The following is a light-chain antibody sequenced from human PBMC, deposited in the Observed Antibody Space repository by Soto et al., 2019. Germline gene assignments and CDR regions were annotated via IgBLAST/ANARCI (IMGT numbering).Light chain of an antibody. J-gene: IGLJ2*01. CDR3: AAWDDSLSGPNVV. CDR2: RNN. CDR1: SSNIGSNY. Sequence: QSVLTQPPSASGTPGQRVTISCSGSSSNIGSNYVYWYQQLPGTAPKLLIYRNNQRPSGVPDQFSGSKSGTSASLAISGLRSEDEADYYCAAWDDSLSGPNVVFGGGTKLTVL. V-gene: IGLV1-47*01.